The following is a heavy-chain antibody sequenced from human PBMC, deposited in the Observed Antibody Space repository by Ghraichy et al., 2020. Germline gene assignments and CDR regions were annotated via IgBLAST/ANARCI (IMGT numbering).Heavy chain of an antibody. D-gene: IGHD3-22*01. CDR1: GFTFSSYA. CDR3: VKSTVVITVFDY. Sequence: GGALRLSCSASGFTFSSYAMHWVRQAPRKGLEYVSAISSNGGSTYYADSVKGRFTISRDNSKNTLYLQMSSLRAEDTAVYYCVKSTVVITVFDYWGQGTLVTVSS. CDR2: ISSNGGST. V-gene: IGHV3-64D*06. J-gene: IGHJ4*02.